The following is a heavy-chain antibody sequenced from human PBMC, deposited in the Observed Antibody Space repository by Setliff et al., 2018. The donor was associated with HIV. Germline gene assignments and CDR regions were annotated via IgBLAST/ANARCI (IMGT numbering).Heavy chain of an antibody. J-gene: IGHJ4*02. Sequence: PGESLKISCAASGFSFRSYAVSWVHQAPGKGLEWVSVISGSGDITYYRESVKGRFTVSRDNSNNTVYLQMNSLRAEDTAMYYCAKTQTVITVYGPFDSWGQGTPVTVSS. V-gene: IGHV3-23*01. CDR2: ISGSGDIT. CDR3: AKTQTVITVYGPFDS. CDR1: GFSFRSYA. D-gene: IGHD4-4*01.